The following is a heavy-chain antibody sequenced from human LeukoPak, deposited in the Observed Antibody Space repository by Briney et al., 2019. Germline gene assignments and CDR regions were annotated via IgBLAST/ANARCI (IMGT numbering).Heavy chain of an antibody. CDR1: GFTFSGYY. Sequence: ASVKVSCKASGFTFSGYYMEWVRQAPGQGLEWMGWINPNSGGTNYAQKFQGRVTMTRDTSINTAYMELSRLRSDDTAVYYCARGRGHYESSDYYYEGDAFDIWGQGTMVTVSS. D-gene: IGHD3-22*01. J-gene: IGHJ3*02. V-gene: IGHV1-2*02. CDR2: INPNSGGT. CDR3: ARGRGHYESSDYYYEGDAFDI.